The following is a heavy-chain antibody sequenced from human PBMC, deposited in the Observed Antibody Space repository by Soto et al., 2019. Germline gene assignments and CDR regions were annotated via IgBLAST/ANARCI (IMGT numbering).Heavy chain of an antibody. CDR3: ARGYDFWSGFYDVDV. J-gene: IGHJ6*03. D-gene: IGHD3-3*01. Sequence: QVQLVQSGAEVKKPGASVKVSCKASGYTFTSYYMHWVRQAPGQGLEWMGIINPSGGSTSYAQKFKGRVTMTRDTSTSTVYMELSSLRSEDTAVYYWARGYDFWSGFYDVDVWGKGTTVTVSS. CDR1: GYTFTSYY. CDR2: INPSGGST. V-gene: IGHV1-46*03.